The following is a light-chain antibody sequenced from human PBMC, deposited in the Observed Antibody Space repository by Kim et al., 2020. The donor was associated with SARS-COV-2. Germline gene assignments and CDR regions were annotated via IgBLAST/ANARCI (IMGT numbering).Light chain of an antibody. CDR2: DVI. CDR1: SSDVSAYNY. J-gene: IGLJ2*01. Sequence: GQSITISCTGTSSDVSAYNYVSWYQQHPGKAPKLMIFDVISRPSGVSNRFSGSKSGNTASLTISGLQAEDEADYYCISYRSDNTVVFGGGTKLTVL. CDR3: ISYRSDNTVV. V-gene: IGLV2-14*04.